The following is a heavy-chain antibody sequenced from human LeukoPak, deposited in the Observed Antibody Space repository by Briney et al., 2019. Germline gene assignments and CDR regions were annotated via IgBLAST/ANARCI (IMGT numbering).Heavy chain of an antibody. CDR3: ARGYYDILTGYYIRDDWFDP. CDR1: GYTFTGYY. Sequence: ASVKVSCKASGYTFTGYYMHWVRQAPGQGLEWMGWINPNSGGTNYAQKFQGRVTMTRDTSISTAYMELSRLRSDDTAVYYCARGYYDILTGYYIRDDWFDPWGQGTLVTVSS. J-gene: IGHJ5*02. V-gene: IGHV1-2*02. D-gene: IGHD3-9*01. CDR2: INPNSGGT.